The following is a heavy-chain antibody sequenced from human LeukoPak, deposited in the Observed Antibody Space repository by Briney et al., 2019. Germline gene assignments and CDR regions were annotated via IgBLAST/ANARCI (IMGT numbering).Heavy chain of an antibody. CDR2: VNTDGSST. Sequence: GGSLRLSCAASGFTFSSYWMHWVRQAPGKGLVWVSRVNTDGSSTRYADSVKGRFTISRDNAKNTLYLQMNSLRAEDTAVYYCARERPRYRSGGSCYSYYFDYWGQGTLVTVSS. J-gene: IGHJ4*02. CDR3: ARERPRYRSGGSCYSYYFDY. D-gene: IGHD2-15*01. CDR1: GFTFSSYW. V-gene: IGHV3-74*01.